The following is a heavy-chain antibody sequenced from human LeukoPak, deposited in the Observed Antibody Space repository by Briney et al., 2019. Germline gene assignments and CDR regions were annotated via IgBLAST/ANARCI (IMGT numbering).Heavy chain of an antibody. V-gene: IGHV3-74*01. J-gene: IGHJ4*02. CDR1: GFTFSPYW. Sequence: GRSLRLSCAASGFTFSPYWMHWVRQAPGKGLIWLSQINSGGGRIRYADSGKGRLTISRDNAKNTVYQQMNSLRAEDTAMYYCARGRNGFFDYWGQGTLVTVSS. CDR3: ARGRNGFFDY. D-gene: IGHD5-24*01. CDR2: INSGGGRI.